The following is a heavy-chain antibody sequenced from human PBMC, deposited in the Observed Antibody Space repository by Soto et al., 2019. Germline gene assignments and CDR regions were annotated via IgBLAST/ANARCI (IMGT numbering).Heavy chain of an antibody. J-gene: IGHJ4*02. CDR1: GGSISSGGYY. D-gene: IGHD6-19*01. CDR3: ARGGPGLVNFDY. Sequence: PSETLSLTCTVSGGSISSGGYYWSWIRQHPRKGLEWIGYIYYSGSTYYNPSLKSRVTISVDTSKNQFSLKLSSVTAADTAVYYCARGGPGLVNFDYWGQGTLVTVSS. V-gene: IGHV4-31*03. CDR2: IYYSGST.